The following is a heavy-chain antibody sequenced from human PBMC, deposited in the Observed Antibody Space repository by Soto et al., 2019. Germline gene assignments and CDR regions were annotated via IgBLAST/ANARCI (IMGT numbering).Heavy chain of an antibody. CDR2: IYWDDDK. V-gene: IGHV2-5*02. Sequence: QITLKESGPTLVKPTQTLTLTCTFSGFSLSTSGVAVGWIRQPPGKALEWLALIYWDDDKRYNPSLKSRLTIPTDTSRDQVVLTMPTLDPADTATYYCAHRYVSGPYYDYGMDVWGQGTTVTVSS. CDR1: GFSLSTSGVA. CDR3: AHRYVSGPYYDYGMDV. J-gene: IGHJ6*02. D-gene: IGHD3-10*01.